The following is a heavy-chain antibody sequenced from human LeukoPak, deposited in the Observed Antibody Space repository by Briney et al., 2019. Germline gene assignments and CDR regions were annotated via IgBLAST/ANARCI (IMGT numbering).Heavy chain of an antibody. V-gene: IGHV1-46*01. CDR1: GYTFTSYY. D-gene: IGHD3-22*01. CDR3: ARGKRRYDSSGYFPFDY. J-gene: IGHJ4*02. Sequence: ASVKVSCKASGYTFTSYYMHWVRQAPGQGLEWMGIINPSGGSTSYAQKFQGRVTMTRDMSTSTVYMELSSLRAEDTAVYYCARGKRRYDSSGYFPFDYWGQGTLVTVSS. CDR2: INPSGGST.